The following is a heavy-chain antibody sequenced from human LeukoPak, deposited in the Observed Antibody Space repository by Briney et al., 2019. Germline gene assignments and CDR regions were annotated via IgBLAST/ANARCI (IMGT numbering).Heavy chain of an antibody. CDR2: INPNSGGT. CDR3: ARAPYSSSWYHYSYYYMDV. CDR1: GYTFTGYY. D-gene: IGHD6-13*01. V-gene: IGHV1-2*02. J-gene: IGHJ6*03. Sequence: ASVKVSCKASGYTFTGYYMHWVRQAPGQGLEWMGWINPNSGGTNYAQKFQGRVTITRDTSISTAYMELSRLRSDDTAVYYCARAPYSSSWYHYSYYYMDVWGKGTTVTVSS.